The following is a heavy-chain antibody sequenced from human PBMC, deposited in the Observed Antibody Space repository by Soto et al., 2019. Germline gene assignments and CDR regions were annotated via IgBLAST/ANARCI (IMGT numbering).Heavy chain of an antibody. Sequence: ETLSLTCTVCGGSISSYYWSWIRQPPGKGLEWIGYIYYSGSTNYNPSLKSRVTISVDTSKNQFSLKLSSVTAADTAVYYCARHNPLAGDYIWGSYRLIDYWGQGTLVTVSS. D-gene: IGHD3-16*02. CDR2: IYYSGST. V-gene: IGHV4-59*08. J-gene: IGHJ4*02. CDR3: ARHNPLAGDYIWGSYRLIDY. CDR1: GGSISSYY.